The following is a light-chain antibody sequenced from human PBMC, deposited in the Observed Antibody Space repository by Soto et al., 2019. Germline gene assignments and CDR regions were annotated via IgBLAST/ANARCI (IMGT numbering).Light chain of an antibody. CDR1: NSDIGGYNY. CDR3: SSYTSGSTLVV. V-gene: IGLV2-14*03. CDR2: DVS. J-gene: IGLJ2*01. Sequence: QSALTQPASVSGSPGQSITISCTGTNSDIGGYNYVSWYQQHPGKAPKLMIYDVSNRPSGVSYRFSGSKSGNTASLTISGLQAEDEADYYCSSYTSGSTLVVFGGGTKLTVL.